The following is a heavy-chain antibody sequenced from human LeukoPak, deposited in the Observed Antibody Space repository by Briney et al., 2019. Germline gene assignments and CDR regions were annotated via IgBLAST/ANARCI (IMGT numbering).Heavy chain of an antibody. CDR2: IYTSGST. D-gene: IGHD3-22*01. Sequence: SETLSLTWTVSGGSISSGRYYWRWIRQPAGKGLEWIGRIYTSGSTNYDPSLKSRVTISVDTSKNQFSLKLSSVTAADTAVYYCAGFEYDSSGYYSFDYWGQGTLVTVSS. CDR1: GGSISSGRYY. CDR3: AGFEYDSSGYYSFDY. V-gene: IGHV4-61*02. J-gene: IGHJ4*02.